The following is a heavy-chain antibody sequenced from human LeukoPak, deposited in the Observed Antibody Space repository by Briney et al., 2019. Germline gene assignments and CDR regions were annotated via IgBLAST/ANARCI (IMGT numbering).Heavy chain of an antibody. CDR2: ISGSGGST. CDR1: GFTFSSYA. CDR3: AMTYYDILTGYFDFDY. Sequence: GGSLRLSCAASGFTFSSYAMSWVRQAPGKGLEWVSAISGSGGSTYYADSEKGRFTISRDNSKNTLYLQMNSLRAEDTAVYYCAMTYYDILTGYFDFDYWGQGTLVTVSS. V-gene: IGHV3-23*01. J-gene: IGHJ4*02. D-gene: IGHD3-9*01.